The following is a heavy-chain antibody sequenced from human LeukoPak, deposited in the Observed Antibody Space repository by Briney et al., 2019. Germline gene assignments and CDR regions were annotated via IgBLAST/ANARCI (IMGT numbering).Heavy chain of an antibody. CDR3: ARSPYGSGSRRFDY. CDR1: GFTFSDYY. Sequence: GGSLRLSCAASGFTFSDYYMSWIRQAPGKGLEWVSYISSSGSTIYYADSVKGRFTISRDNSKNTLYLQMNSLRAEDTAVYYCARSPYGSGSRRFDYWGQGTLVTVSS. CDR2: ISSSGSTI. D-gene: IGHD3-10*01. V-gene: IGHV3-11*04. J-gene: IGHJ4*02.